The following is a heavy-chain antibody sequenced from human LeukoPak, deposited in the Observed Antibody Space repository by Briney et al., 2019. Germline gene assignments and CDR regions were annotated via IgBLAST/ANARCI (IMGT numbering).Heavy chain of an antibody. CDR2: ISSSSSYI. V-gene: IGHV3-21*01. Sequence: GGSLRLSCAASGFTFSSYSMNWVRQAPGKGLEWVSSISSSSSYIYYADSVKGRFTISRDNAKKSLYLQMNSLRAEDTAVYYCARGPDPYYDSSGALNYYWGQGSLVTVSS. D-gene: IGHD3-22*01. CDR1: GFTFSSYS. CDR3: ARGPDPYYDSSGALNYY. J-gene: IGHJ4*02.